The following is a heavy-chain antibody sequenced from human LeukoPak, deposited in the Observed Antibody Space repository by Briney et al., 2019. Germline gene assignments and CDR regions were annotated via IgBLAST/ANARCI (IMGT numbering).Heavy chain of an antibody. V-gene: IGHV3-23*01. CDR1: GFTFSTYA. J-gene: IGHJ4*02. CDR2: FSNSGET. D-gene: IGHD2-15*01. CDR3: AKAPVTSCRGAFCYPFDS. Sequence: PGGSLRLSCAASGFTFSTYAMAWVRQAPGKGLEWVSAFSNSGETHYADSVRGRFTISRDNSRNTMYLQMNSLRAEDAAVYYCAKAPVTSCRGAFCYPFDSWGQGTLVTVSS.